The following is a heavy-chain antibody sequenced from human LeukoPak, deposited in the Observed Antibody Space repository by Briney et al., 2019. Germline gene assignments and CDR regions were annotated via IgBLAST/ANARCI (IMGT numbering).Heavy chain of an antibody. D-gene: IGHD2-2*01. CDR1: GFTFSSYS. Sequence: GGSLRLSCAASGFTFSSYSMNWVRQAPGKGLEWVSSISSSSSYIYYADSVKGRFTISRDNAKNSLYLQMNSLRAEDTAVYYCARLNCSSTSCFEDYWGQGTLVTVSP. V-gene: IGHV3-21*01. CDR3: ARLNCSSTSCFEDY. CDR2: ISSSSSYI. J-gene: IGHJ4*02.